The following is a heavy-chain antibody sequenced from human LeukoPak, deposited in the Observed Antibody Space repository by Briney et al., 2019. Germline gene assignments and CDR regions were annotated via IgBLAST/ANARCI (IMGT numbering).Heavy chain of an antibody. CDR1: GFTFSSYS. Sequence: GGSLRLSCAASGFTFSSYSMNWVRQAPGKGLEWVSVIYSGGSTYYADSVKGRFTISRDNSKNTLYLQMNSLRAEDTAVYYCARDRYYDSSGSDYWGQGTLVTVSS. CDR3: ARDRYYDSSGSDY. J-gene: IGHJ4*02. CDR2: IYSGGST. D-gene: IGHD3-22*01. V-gene: IGHV3-66*01.